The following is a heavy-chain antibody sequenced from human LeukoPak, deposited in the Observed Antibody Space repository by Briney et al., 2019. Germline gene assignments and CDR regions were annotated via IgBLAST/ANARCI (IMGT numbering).Heavy chain of an antibody. CDR3: ARSYSGYENAFDI. D-gene: IGHD5-12*01. Sequence: GASVKVSCKASGGTFSSYAISWVRQAPGQGLEWMGGIIPIFGTANYAQKFQGRVTIPTDESTSTAYMELSSLRSEDTAVYYCARSYSGYENAFDIWGQGTMVTVSS. CDR2: IIPIFGTA. CDR1: GGTFSSYA. J-gene: IGHJ3*02. V-gene: IGHV1-69*05.